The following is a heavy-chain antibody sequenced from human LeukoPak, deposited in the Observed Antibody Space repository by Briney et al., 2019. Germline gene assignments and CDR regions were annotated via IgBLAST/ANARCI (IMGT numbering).Heavy chain of an antibody. CDR2: ISGGGGST. J-gene: IGHJ4*02. V-gene: IGHV3-23*01. CDR3: AKSAYYDSSGFYREYYFDH. CDR1: EFTFNHYA. D-gene: IGHD3-22*01. Sequence: GGSLRLSCAASEFTFNHYAMSWVRQAPGRGLEWVSSISGGGGSTYYADSVEGRFTISRDNSKNTLFLQMSSLTAGDTAVYYCAKSAYYDSSGFYREYYFDHWGQGTLVTVSS.